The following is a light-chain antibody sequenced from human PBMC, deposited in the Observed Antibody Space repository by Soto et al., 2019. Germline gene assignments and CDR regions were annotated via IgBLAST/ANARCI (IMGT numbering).Light chain of an antibody. CDR1: QNIRSS. J-gene: IGKJ2*01. V-gene: IGKV3-15*01. CDR2: DAS. CDR3: QQYDIWPPYT. Sequence: EVVMNLSPASLSATHGERVTLSCRASQNIRSSLAWYQQRPGQAPRLLIYDASTRATGIPPRFSGGGSGTEFTVTISSLQSEDFAIYYCQQYDIWPPYTFGQGTKVDI.